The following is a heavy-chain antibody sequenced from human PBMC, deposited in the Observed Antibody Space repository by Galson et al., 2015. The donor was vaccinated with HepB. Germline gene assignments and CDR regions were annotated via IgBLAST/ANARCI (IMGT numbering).Heavy chain of an antibody. V-gene: IGHV3-66*01. CDR1: GFTVSSNY. D-gene: IGHD6-13*01. Sequence: SLRLSCAASGFTVSSNYMSWVRQAPGKGLEWVSVIYSGGSTYYADSVKGRFTIARDNSKNTLYLQMNSLRAEDTAVYYCARDPGFSTSVGGMDVWGQGTTVTVSS. J-gene: IGHJ6*02. CDR3: ARDPGFSTSVGGMDV. CDR2: IYSGGST.